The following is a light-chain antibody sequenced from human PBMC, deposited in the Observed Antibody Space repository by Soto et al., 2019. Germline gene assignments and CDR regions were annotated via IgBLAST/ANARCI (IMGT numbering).Light chain of an antibody. CDR2: EVV. V-gene: IGLV2-8*01. J-gene: IGLJ1*01. Sequence: QSDLTQPPSASGSPGQAVTISCTGTTSDIGVYDFVSWYQHHPGKAPRLIIYEVVQRPSGVPDRFSGSKSGNTASLTVSGLQAADEADYFCKSYAGSNTYVFGSGTKVTVL. CDR3: KSYAGSNTYV. CDR1: TSDIGVYDF.